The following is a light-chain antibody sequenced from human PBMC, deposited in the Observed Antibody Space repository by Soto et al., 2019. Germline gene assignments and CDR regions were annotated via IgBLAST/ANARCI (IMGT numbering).Light chain of an antibody. CDR3: SSYTSYTTLWV. V-gene: IGLV2-14*01. CDR2: GVS. Sequence: QSALTQPASVSGSPGQSITISCTGTGSDIGNYNYVSWHQQHPGKAPKLMIYGVSNRPSGVSNRFSGSKSGNAASLTISGLQAEDEADYYCSSYTSYTTLWVFGGGTKLTVL. CDR1: GSDIGNYNY. J-gene: IGLJ3*02.